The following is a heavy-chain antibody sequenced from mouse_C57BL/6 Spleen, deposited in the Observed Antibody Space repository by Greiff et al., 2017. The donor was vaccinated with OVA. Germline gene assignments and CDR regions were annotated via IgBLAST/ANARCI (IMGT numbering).Heavy chain of an antibody. CDR2: ISSGSSTI. V-gene: IGHV5-17*01. Sequence: EVQGVESGGGLVKPGGSLKLSCAASGFTFSDYGMHWVRQAPEKGLEWVAYISSGSSTIYYADTVKGRFPISRDNAKNTLFLQMTSLRSEDTAMYYCARGGKNYYGSSYWYFDVWGTGTTVTVSS. D-gene: IGHD1-1*01. J-gene: IGHJ1*03. CDR3: ARGGKNYYGSSYWYFDV. CDR1: GFTFSDYG.